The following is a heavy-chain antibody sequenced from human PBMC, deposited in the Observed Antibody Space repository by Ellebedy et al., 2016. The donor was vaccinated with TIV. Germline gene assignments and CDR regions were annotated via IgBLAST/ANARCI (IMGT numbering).Heavy chain of an antibody. D-gene: IGHD1-26*01. CDR3: ARDKGRWELLHDY. CDR2: ISGSGGST. V-gene: IGHV3-23*01. J-gene: IGHJ4*02. CDR1: GFTFSSYA. Sequence: GESLKISXAASGFTFSSYAMSWVRQAPGKGLEWVSAISGSGGSTYYADSVKGRFTISRDNAKNSLYLQMNSLRAEDTALYHCARDKGRWELLHDYWGQGTLVTVSS.